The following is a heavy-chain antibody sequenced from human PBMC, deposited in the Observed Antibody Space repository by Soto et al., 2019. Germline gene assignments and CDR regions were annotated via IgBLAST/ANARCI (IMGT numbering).Heavy chain of an antibody. CDR1: GFTFDDYV. CDR3: AKDSGDYGSYFDY. D-gene: IGHD4-17*01. J-gene: IGHJ4*02. CDR2: ISWNSGSI. V-gene: IGHV3-9*01. Sequence: EVQLVESGGGLVQPGRSLRLSCAASGFTFDDYVMHWVRQAPGKGLEWVSGISWNSGSIGYADSVKGRFTISRDNAKNSLYLQMNSLRAEDTALYYCAKDSGDYGSYFDYWGQGTLVTVSS.